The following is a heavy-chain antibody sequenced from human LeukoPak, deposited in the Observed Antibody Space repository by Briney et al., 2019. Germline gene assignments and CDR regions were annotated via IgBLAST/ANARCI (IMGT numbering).Heavy chain of an antibody. V-gene: IGHV4-39*07. J-gene: IGHJ4*02. CDR1: GGSISSSSYY. D-gene: IGHD3-10*01. CDR3: ARGRLLWFGEKRSYYFDY. Sequence: SETLSLTCTVSGGSISSSSYYWGWIRQPPGKGLEWIGSIYYSGSTYYNPSLKSRVTISVDTSKNQFSLKLSSVTAADTAVYYCARGRLLWFGEKRSYYFDYWGQGTLVTVSS. CDR2: IYYSGST.